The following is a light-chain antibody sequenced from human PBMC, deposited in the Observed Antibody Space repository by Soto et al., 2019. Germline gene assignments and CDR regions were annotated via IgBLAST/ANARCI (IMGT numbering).Light chain of an antibody. V-gene: IGKV1-5*01. CDR3: QQYNSYPL. J-gene: IGKJ4*01. CDR2: DDS. CDR1: QSISSW. Sequence: DIQMTQSPCTLSASVGDRVTITCRASQSISSWLAWYQQKPGKAPKLLIYDDSSMESGVPSRFSGSGSGTEFTLTISSLQPDDFANYYCQQYNSYPLFAGGPNVEI.